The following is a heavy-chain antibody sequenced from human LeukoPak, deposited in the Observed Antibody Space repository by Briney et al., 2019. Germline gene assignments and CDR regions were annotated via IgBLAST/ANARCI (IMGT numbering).Heavy chain of an antibody. CDR2: INHSGST. Sequence: SETLSLTCAVYGGSFSGYYWSWIRQPPGKGLEWIGEINHSGSTNYNPSLKSRVTISVDTSKNQFSLKLSSVTAADTAVYYCARDGVVTWELTDYWGQGTLVTVSS. J-gene: IGHJ4*02. D-gene: IGHD1-26*01. CDR1: GGSFSGYY. CDR3: ARDGVVTWELTDY. V-gene: IGHV4-34*01.